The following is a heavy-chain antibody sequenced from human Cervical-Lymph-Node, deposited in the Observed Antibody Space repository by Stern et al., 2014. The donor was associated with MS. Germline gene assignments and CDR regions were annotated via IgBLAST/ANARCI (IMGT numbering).Heavy chain of an antibody. CDR3: ASGTGSKRPTGNY. CDR2: INPSGDSA. Sequence: QDQLVQSGAEVKKPGASVKVSCKASGYTFTSHYMHLVRQAPGQGLEWVGIINPSGDSASYAQKFQGRVTMTRDTSTSTVYMELSSLRSEDTAVYYCASGTGSKRPTGNYWGQGTLVTVSS. CDR1: GYTFTSHY. V-gene: IGHV1-46*01. J-gene: IGHJ4*02. D-gene: IGHD3/OR15-3a*01.